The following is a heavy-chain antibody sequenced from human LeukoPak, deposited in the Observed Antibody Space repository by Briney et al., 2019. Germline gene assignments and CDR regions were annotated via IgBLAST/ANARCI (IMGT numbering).Heavy chain of an antibody. CDR2: ISSSSSTI. Sequence: GGSLRLSCAASGFTFSSYSMNWVRQAPGKGLEWVSYISSSSSTIYYADSVKGRFTISRDNAKNSLYLQMNSLRAEDTAAYYCARGGSGSEYYFDYWGQGTLVTVSS. CDR3: ARGGSGSEYYFDY. CDR1: GFTFSSYS. J-gene: IGHJ4*02. V-gene: IGHV3-48*04. D-gene: IGHD5-12*01.